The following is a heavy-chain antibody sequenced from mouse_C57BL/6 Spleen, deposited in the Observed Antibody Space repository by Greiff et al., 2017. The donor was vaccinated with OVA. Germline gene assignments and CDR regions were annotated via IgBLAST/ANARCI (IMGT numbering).Heavy chain of an antibody. J-gene: IGHJ4*01. D-gene: IGHD1-1*01. CDR1: GYAFSSSW. Sequence: VQLQQSGPELVKPGASVKISCKASGYAFSSSWMNWVKQRPGKGLEWIGRIYPGDGDTNYNGKFKGKATLTADKSSSTAYMQLSSLTSEDSAVYFCARWITTVVATDYAMDDWGQGTSVTVSS. CDR2: IYPGDGDT. CDR3: ARWITTVVATDYAMDD. V-gene: IGHV1-82*01.